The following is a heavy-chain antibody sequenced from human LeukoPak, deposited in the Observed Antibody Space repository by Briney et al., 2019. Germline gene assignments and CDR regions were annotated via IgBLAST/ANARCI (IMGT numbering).Heavy chain of an antibody. Sequence: GESLKISCKGSGYSFTSYWIGWVRQMPGEGLEGMGSIYPGDSDTRYNPSFQGQVTISAANPISTPYLQWSSLKASDTAMYYCATPFLPGYRYGMDVWGQGPTVPVSS. CDR1: GYSFTSYW. J-gene: IGHJ6*02. CDR2: IYPGDSDT. CDR3: ATPFLPGYRYGMDV. D-gene: IGHD3-9*01. V-gene: IGHV5-51*04.